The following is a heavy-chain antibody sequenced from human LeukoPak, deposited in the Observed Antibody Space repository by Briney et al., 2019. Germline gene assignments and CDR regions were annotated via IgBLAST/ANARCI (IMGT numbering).Heavy chain of an antibody. V-gene: IGHV1-18*01. CDR1: GYTFTSYG. CDR3: ARGGGGGIAATRGFDY. Sequence: ASVKVSCKASGYTFTSYGISWVRQAPGQGLEWMGWNSAYNGNTNYAQKLQGRVTMTTDTSTSTAYMELRSLRSDDTAVYYCARGGGGGIAATRGFDYWGQGTLVTVSS. J-gene: IGHJ4*02. D-gene: IGHD2-15*01. CDR2: NSAYNGNT.